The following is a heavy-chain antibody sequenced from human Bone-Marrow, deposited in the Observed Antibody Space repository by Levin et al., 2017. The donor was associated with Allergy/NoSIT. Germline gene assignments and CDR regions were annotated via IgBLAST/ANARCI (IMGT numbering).Heavy chain of an antibody. V-gene: IGHV4-34*12. CDR2: IIHSGST. CDR3: ASGVRLCRSARCSDYYYYMDV. Sequence: NPSETLSLTCTVSGASFSLYYWTWVRQSPGKGLEWIGEIIHSGSTDYNPSLKSRVTISVDTSRKQFSLRLSSVTAADTAVYYCASGVRLCRSARCSDYYYYMDVWGKGTTVTVSS. CDR1: GASFSLYY. D-gene: IGHD2-2*01. J-gene: IGHJ6*03.